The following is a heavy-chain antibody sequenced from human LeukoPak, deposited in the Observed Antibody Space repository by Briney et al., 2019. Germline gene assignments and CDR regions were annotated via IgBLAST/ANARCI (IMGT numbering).Heavy chain of an antibody. J-gene: IGHJ4*02. V-gene: IGHV3-23*01. Sequence: PGGSLGLSCAASGFTFSSYAMSWVRQAPGKGLGWVSAISGSGGSTYYADSVKGRFTISRDNSKNTLYLQMNSLRAEDTAVYYCAKDSSGYIPYYFDYWGQGTLVTVSS. CDR1: GFTFSSYA. CDR2: ISGSGGST. D-gene: IGHD3-22*01. CDR3: AKDSSGYIPYYFDY.